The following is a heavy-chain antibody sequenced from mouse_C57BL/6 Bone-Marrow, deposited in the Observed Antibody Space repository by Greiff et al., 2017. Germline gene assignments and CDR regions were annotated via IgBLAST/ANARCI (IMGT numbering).Heavy chain of an antibody. CDR1: GYTFTSYW. J-gene: IGHJ3*01. V-gene: IGHV1-5*01. CDR2: IYPGNSDT. CDR3: ARSRGYYGSSYDWFAY. Sequence: VQLQQSGTVLARPGASVKMSCKTSGYTFTSYWMHWVKQRPGQGLEWIGAIYPGNSDTSYNQKFKGKATLTADKSSSTAYMELRSLTSEDSAVYFCARSRGYYGSSYDWFAYWGQGTLVTVSA. D-gene: IGHD1-1*01.